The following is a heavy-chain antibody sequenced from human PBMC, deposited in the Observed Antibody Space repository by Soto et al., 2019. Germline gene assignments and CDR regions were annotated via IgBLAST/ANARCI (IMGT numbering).Heavy chain of an antibody. J-gene: IGHJ5*02. V-gene: IGHV4-30-2*01. CDR2: ICHSGNT. CDR1: GGSITMGGYC. Sequence: QLHLQESASGLLKPSQTLSLTCTVSGGSITMGGYCWSWFRKPPGQGLDWIGYICHSGNTYYNPSLKSRVTTSLDRSKNQFSLNLSSVTAADTAVYYCASVWFGESSWFDPWGHGTLVNVSS. D-gene: IGHD3-10*01. CDR3: ASVWFGESSWFDP.